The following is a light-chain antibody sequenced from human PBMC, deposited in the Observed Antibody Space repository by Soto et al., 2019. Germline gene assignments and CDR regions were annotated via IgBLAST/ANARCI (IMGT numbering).Light chain of an antibody. CDR1: SSDIGTYDY. Sequence: QSALTQPPSASGTLGQSVTISCTGTSSDIGTYDYVSWYQQHPGRAPKLIIFEVSNRPLGVPDRFSGSKSGNTASLIVSGLQPDDEAEYHCTSYTGDDFTFVFGTGTQVTVL. V-gene: IGLV2-8*01. CDR2: EVS. CDR3: TSYTGDDFTFV. J-gene: IGLJ1*01.